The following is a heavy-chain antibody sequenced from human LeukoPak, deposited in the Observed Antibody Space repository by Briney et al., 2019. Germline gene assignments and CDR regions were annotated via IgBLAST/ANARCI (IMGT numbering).Heavy chain of an antibody. Sequence: SETLSLTCTVSGGSISSSSYYWGWIRQPPGKGLEWIGSIYYSGSTYYNPSLKSRVTISVDTSKNQFSLKLSSVTAADTAVYYCAKSFYDSDVLVKPYAFDYWGQGTLVTVSS. D-gene: IGHD3-16*02. CDR2: IYYSGST. CDR1: GGSISSSSYY. V-gene: IGHV4-39*07. CDR3: AKSFYDSDVLVKPYAFDY. J-gene: IGHJ4*02.